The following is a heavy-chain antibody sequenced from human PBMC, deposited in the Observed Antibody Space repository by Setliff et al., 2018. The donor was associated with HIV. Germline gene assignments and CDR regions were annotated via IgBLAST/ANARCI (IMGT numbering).Heavy chain of an antibody. CDR3: ARHTVFVRYFDH. V-gene: IGHV4-59*11. Sequence: KPSETLSLTCTVSAASIRSHYWSWIRQSPGKGLEWIGNFYYTGSTDYNPSFKSRVTISLDKSNNQISLNLSSATAADTAVYYCARHTVFVRYFDHWGQGMLGTSPQ. D-gene: IGHD2-2*02. CDR2: FYYTGST. CDR1: AASIRSHY. J-gene: IGHJ4*02.